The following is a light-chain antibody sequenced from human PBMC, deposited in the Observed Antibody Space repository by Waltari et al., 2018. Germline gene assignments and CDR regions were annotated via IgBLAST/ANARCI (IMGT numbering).Light chain of an antibody. CDR3: QQFLNTPWT. CDR2: WTS. J-gene: IGKJ1*01. CDR1: QSVLFRSNNKNY. V-gene: IGKV4-1*01. Sequence: DIVMTQSPDSLAVSLGERATINCKSSQSVLFRSNNKNYFSWYQQKPGQPPNLLIYWTSTRESGVPDRFNGSGSGTDFTLTISSLQAEDVAVYYCQQFLNTPWTFGQGTKVEIK.